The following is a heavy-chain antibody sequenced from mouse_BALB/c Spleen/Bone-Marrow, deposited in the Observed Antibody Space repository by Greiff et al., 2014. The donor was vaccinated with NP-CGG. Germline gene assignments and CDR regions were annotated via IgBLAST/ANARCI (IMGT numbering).Heavy chain of an antibody. Sequence: EVKLMESGGDLVKPGGSLKLSCAASGFTFSSYGMAWVRQTPDKRLEWVATISSGSSYTNYTDSVKGRLTMSRDNAKKTLYMQMSSLKSEDTAMYYCARNYDSSWHFDFWGAGTTVTVSS. CDR1: GFTFSSYG. CDR3: ARNYDSSWHFDF. D-gene: IGHD3-2*01. V-gene: IGHV5-6*01. CDR2: ISSGSSYT. J-gene: IGHJ1*01.